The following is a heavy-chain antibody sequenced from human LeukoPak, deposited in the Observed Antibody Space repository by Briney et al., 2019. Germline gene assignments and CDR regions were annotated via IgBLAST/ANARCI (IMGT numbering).Heavy chain of an antibody. V-gene: IGHV4-34*01. Sequence: PSETLSLTCAVYGGSFSGYYWSWIRQPPGKGLEWIGEINHSGSTNYNPSLKSRVTISVDTSKNQFSLKLSSVTAADTAVYYCASEVLYYYDSRGYLGIWGQGTMVTVSS. CDR1: GGSFSGYY. D-gene: IGHD3-22*01. CDR3: ASEVLYYYDSRGYLGI. J-gene: IGHJ3*02. CDR2: INHSGST.